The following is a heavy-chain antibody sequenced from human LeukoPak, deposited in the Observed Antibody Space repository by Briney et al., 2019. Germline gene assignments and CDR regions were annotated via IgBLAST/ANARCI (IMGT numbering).Heavy chain of an antibody. Sequence: SETLSLTCTVSGYSISSGYYWGWIRQPPGKGLEWIGSIYHSGSTYYNPSLKSRVTMSVDTSKNQFSLNLSSVTAADTAVYYCARDLRGANWFDPWGQGTLVTVSS. CDR3: ARDLRGANWFDP. V-gene: IGHV4-38-2*02. CDR2: IYHSGST. J-gene: IGHJ5*02. D-gene: IGHD3-16*01. CDR1: GYSISSGYY.